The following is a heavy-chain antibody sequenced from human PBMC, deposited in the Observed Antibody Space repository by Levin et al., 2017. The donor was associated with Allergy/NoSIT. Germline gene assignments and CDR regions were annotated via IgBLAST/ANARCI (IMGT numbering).Heavy chain of an antibody. Sequence: PSETLSLTCAVYGGSFSGYYWIWIRQPPGKGLEWIGEINHSGSTNYNPSLKSRVTISVDTSKNQFSLKLSSVTAADTAVYYCAFWSGYLDYWGQGTLVTVSS. CDR2: INHSGST. CDR1: GGSFSGYY. J-gene: IGHJ4*02. V-gene: IGHV4-34*01. D-gene: IGHD3-3*01. CDR3: AFWSGYLDY.